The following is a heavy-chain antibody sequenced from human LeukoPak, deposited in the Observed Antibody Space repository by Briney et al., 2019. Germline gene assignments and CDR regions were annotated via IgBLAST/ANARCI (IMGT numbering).Heavy chain of an antibody. Sequence: ASVKVSCKASGYTFTSYDINWVRQATGQGLEWMGWMNPNSGNTGYAQKFQGRVIMTRNTSISTAYMELSSLRSEDTAVYYCARLRYCTNGVCYYYYYMDVWGKGTTVTVSS. CDR2: MNPNSGNT. CDR1: GYTFTSYD. J-gene: IGHJ6*03. D-gene: IGHD2-8*01. CDR3: ARLRYCTNGVCYYYYYMDV. V-gene: IGHV1-8*01.